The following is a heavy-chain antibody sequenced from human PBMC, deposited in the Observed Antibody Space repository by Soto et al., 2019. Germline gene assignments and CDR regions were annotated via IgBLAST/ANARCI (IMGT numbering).Heavy chain of an antibody. Sequence: ASVKVSCKASGYTFTGYYMHWVRQAPGQGLEWMGWINPNSGGTNYAQKFQGWVTMTRDTSISTAYMELSRLRSDDTAVYYCARENSSSSPWFDPWGKGTLVTVSS. D-gene: IGHD6-6*01. V-gene: IGHV1-2*04. J-gene: IGHJ5*02. CDR2: INPNSGGT. CDR3: ARENSSSSPWFDP. CDR1: GYTFTGYY.